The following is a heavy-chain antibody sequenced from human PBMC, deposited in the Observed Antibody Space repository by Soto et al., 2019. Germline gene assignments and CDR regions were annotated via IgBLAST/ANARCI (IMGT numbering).Heavy chain of an antibody. V-gene: IGHV4-31*03. CDR1: GGSISSGGYY. J-gene: IGHJ5*02. CDR3: ARAEGITMVRGVSLFDP. D-gene: IGHD3-10*01. CDR2: IYYSGST. Sequence: QVQLQESGPGLVKPSQTLSLTCTVSGGSISSGGYYWSWIRQHPGKGLEWIGYIYYSGSTYYNPSLKSRVTISVDTSKNQFPLKLSSVTAADTAVYYCARAEGITMVRGVSLFDPWGQGTLVTVSS.